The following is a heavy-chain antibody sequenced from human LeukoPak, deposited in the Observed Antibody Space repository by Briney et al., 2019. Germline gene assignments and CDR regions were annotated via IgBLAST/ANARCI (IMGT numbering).Heavy chain of an antibody. CDR2: IYHSGST. V-gene: IGHV4-38-2*01. Sequence: SETLSLTCAVSGYSISSGYYWGWIRQPPGKGLEWIGSIYHSGSTYYNPSLKSRVTISVDTSKNQFSLKLSSVTAADTAVYYCARGQWLVRVYFDYWDQGTLVTVSS. CDR3: ARGQWLVRVYFDY. J-gene: IGHJ4*02. D-gene: IGHD6-19*01. CDR1: GYSISSGYY.